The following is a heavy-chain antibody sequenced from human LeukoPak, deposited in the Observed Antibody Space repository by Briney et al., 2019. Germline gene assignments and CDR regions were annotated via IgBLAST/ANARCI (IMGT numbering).Heavy chain of an antibody. D-gene: IGHD5-12*01. CDR1: GGTISSSNW. J-gene: IGHJ6*04. CDR2: IYDSGST. Sequence: SETLSLTCAVSGGTISSSNWWSWVRQPPGKGLEWIGEIYDSGSTNYNPSLKSRVTISVDKSKNQFSLKLSSVTAADTAVYYCARRIFGGYDVAAYYYYGMDVWGKGTTVTVSS. CDR3: ARRIFGGYDVAAYYYYGMDV. V-gene: IGHV4-4*02.